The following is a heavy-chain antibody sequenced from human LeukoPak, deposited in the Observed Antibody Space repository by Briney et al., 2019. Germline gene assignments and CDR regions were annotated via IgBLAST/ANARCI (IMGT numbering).Heavy chain of an antibody. CDR3: ARDWKTTSFDY. D-gene: IGHD1-1*01. J-gene: IGHJ4*02. CDR2: MWYDESKK. V-gene: IGHV3-33*01. Sequence: PGGSLRLSCAASGFTFSDFGMHWVRQAPGKGLEWVAVMWYDESKKYYTDSVKGRFTISRDDSTNTVYLQMNSLRAEDTAVYYCARDWKTTSFDYWGQGTLVTVSS. CDR1: GFTFSDFG.